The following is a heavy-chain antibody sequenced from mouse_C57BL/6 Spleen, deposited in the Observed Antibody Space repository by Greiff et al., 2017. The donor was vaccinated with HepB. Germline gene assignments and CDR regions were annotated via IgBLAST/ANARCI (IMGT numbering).Heavy chain of an antibody. D-gene: IGHD1-1*01. CDR1: GYTFTSYW. CDR2: IDPSDSET. Sequence: QVQLQQPGAELVRPGSSVKLSCKASGYTFTSYWMHWVKQRPIKGLEWIGNIDPSDSETNNNQKFKDKATLTVDKSSCKAYMQLSSLKSEDSAVYYCARDTTVVAPGFAYWGQRTLVTVSA. J-gene: IGHJ3*01. CDR3: ARDTTVVAPGFAY. V-gene: IGHV1-52*01.